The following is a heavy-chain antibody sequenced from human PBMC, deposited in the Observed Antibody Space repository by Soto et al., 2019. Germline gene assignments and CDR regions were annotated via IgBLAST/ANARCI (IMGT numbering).Heavy chain of an antibody. V-gene: IGHV3-23*01. J-gene: IGHJ4*02. CDR1: GFTFSSYA. D-gene: IGHD6-6*01. CDR2: ISGSGGST. Sequence: SCAASGFTFSSYAMSWVRQAPGKGLEWVSAISGSGGSTYYADSVKGRFTISRDNSKNTLYLQMNSLRAEDTAVYYCAKRIAARPGHFDYWGQGTLVTVSS. CDR3: AKRIAARPGHFDY.